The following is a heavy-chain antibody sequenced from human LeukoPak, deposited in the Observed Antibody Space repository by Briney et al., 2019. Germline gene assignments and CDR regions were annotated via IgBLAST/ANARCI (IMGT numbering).Heavy chain of an antibody. J-gene: IGHJ4*02. CDR2: INHSGST. CDR1: GGSFSGYY. V-gene: IGHV4-34*01. CDR3: ARGPDYGDSHSPFDY. Sequence: SETLSLTCAVYGGSFSGYYWSWIRQPPGKGLEWIGEINHSGSTNYNPSLKSRVTISVDTSKNQFSLKLSSVTAADTAVYYCARGPDYGDSHSPFDYWGQGTLVTVSS. D-gene: IGHD4-17*01.